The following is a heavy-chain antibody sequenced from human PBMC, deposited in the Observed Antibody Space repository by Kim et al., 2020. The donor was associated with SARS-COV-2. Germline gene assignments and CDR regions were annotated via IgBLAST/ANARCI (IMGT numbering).Heavy chain of an antibody. J-gene: IGHJ5*02. CDR1: GDTFSSYA. CDR2: IIPILGIA. Sequence: SVKVSCKASGDTFSSYAISWVRQAPGQGLEWMGRIIPILGIANYAQKFQGRVTITADKSTSTAYMELSSLRSEDTAVYYCASLVTGDRGWFDPWGQGTL. V-gene: IGHV1-69*04. CDR3: ASLVTGDRGWFDP. D-gene: IGHD7-27*01.